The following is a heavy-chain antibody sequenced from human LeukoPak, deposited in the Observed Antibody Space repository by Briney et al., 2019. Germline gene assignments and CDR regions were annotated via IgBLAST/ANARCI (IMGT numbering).Heavy chain of an antibody. Sequence: SVTVSCKASGGTFSSYAISWVRQAPGQGLEWMGGIIPIFGTANYAQKFQGRVTITADKSTSTAYMELSSLRSEDTAVYYCARATPSMVRGVIITAGYFQHWGQGTLVTVSS. D-gene: IGHD3-10*01. CDR1: GGTFSSYA. CDR2: IIPIFGTA. V-gene: IGHV1-69*06. J-gene: IGHJ1*01. CDR3: ARATPSMVRGVIITAGYFQH.